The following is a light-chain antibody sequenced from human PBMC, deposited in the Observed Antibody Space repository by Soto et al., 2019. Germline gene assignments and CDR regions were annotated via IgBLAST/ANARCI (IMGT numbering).Light chain of an antibody. V-gene: IGKV3-20*01. CDR1: QSVSSSY. CDR2: GAS. Sequence: EIVLTQSPGTLSLSPGERATLSCRDSQSVSSSYLAWCQQKPGQAPRLLIYGASSRATGFPDRFSGSGSGTDFTLTISRLEPEDFAVYYCQQYGSSPAFGQGTKVDIK. J-gene: IGKJ1*01. CDR3: QQYGSSPA.